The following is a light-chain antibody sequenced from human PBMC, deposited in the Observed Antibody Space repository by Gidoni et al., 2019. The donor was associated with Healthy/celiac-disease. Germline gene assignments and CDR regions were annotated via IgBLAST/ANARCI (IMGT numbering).Light chain of an antibody. Sequence: EIVMTQSPATLSVSPGERATLSCRASQSVSSNLAWYQQKPGQAPGLLIYGASTRATGIPARFSGSGSGTEFTLTISSLQSEDFAVYYCQQYNNWPPGNTFGGGTKVEIK. CDR1: QSVSSN. V-gene: IGKV3-15*01. J-gene: IGKJ4*01. CDR3: QQYNNWPPGNT. CDR2: GAS.